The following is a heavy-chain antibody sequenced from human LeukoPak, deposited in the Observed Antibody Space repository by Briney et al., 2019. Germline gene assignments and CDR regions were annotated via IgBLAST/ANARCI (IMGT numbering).Heavy chain of an antibody. CDR1: GYTFTSYD. V-gene: IGHV1-18*01. CDR2: ISAYNGNT. J-gene: IGHJ4*02. Sequence: ASVKVSCKASGYTFTSYDISWVRQAPGQGLEWMGWISAYNGNTNYAQKLQGRVTMTTDTSTSTAYMELRSLRSDDTAVYYCARVGVYYYDSSGYYIDYWGQGTLVTVSS. CDR3: ARVGVYYYDSSGYYIDY. D-gene: IGHD3-22*01.